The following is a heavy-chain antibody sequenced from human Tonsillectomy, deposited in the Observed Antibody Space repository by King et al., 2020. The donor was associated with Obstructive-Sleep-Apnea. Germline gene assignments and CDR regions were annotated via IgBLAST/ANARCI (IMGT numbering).Heavy chain of an antibody. Sequence: HVQLQESGPGLVKPSETLSLTCTVSGASITNYYWSWIRQPPGKGLEWIGYIYYSGSTNYNPSLKSRVTISVDTSKTQFSLKLTSVTAADTAVYYCAKVAIHGGLYYFDYWGQGTLVTVSS. D-gene: IGHD3-16*01. J-gene: IGHJ4*02. CDR1: GASITNYY. CDR2: IYYSGST. V-gene: IGHV4-59*01. CDR3: AKVAIHGGLYYFDY.